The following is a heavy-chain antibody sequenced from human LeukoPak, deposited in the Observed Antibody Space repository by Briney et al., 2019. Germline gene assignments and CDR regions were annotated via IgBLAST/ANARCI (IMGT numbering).Heavy chain of an antibody. J-gene: IGHJ4*02. CDR3: ARGPYGSGSYYFDY. CDR2: ISGSTSAA. CDR1: GFTFSSYA. Sequence: GGSLRLSCAASGFTFSSYAMSWVRQAPGKGLEWVSGISGSTSAAYYPDSVKGRFTISRDNSKNTLYLQMNSLRAEDTAVYYCARGPYGSGSYYFDYWGQGTLVTVSS. V-gene: IGHV3-23*01. D-gene: IGHD3-10*01.